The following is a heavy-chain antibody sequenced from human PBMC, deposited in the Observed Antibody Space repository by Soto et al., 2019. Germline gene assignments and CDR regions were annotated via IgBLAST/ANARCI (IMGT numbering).Heavy chain of an antibody. J-gene: IGHJ4*02. V-gene: IGHV3-23*01. CDR1: GFTFSRYA. CDR2: FSGSGGST. CDR3: AKISYYRQYDY. D-gene: IGHD3-10*01. Sequence: GGSLRLSCAPSGFTFSRYAMSWLLRAPWRGMEWAAAFSGSGGSTYYADSVKGRCTTSRDNSKNALHLQMNSLRAEATSVYYCAKISYYRQYDYWGRLPMGTVAS.